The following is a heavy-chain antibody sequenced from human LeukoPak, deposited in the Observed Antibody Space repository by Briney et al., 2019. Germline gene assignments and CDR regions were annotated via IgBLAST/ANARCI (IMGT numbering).Heavy chain of an antibody. V-gene: IGHV3-72*01. CDR2: TRNKANSYTT. CDR1: GFTFSDHY. J-gene: IGHJ3*02. D-gene: IGHD3-10*01. Sequence: GGSLRLSCAASGFTFSDHYMDWVRQAPGKGLEWVGRTRNKANSYTTEYAASVKGRFTISRDDSKNSLYLQMNSLKTEDTAVYYCARVAVRRAFDIWGQGTMVTVSS. CDR3: ARVAVRRAFDI.